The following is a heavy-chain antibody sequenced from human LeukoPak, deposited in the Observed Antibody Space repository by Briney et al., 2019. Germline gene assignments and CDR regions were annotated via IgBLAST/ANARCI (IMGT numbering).Heavy chain of an antibody. CDR1: GFTFSSYA. CDR3: AKAPVVVAITGNWFDP. J-gene: IGHJ5*02. D-gene: IGHD3-22*01. Sequence: PGGSLRLSCAASGFTFSSYAMSWVRQVPGKGLEWVSAISGSGGSTYYADSVKGRFTISRDNSKNTLYLQMNSLRAEDTAVYYSAKAPVVVAITGNWFDPWGQGTLVTVSS. CDR2: ISGSGGST. V-gene: IGHV3-23*01.